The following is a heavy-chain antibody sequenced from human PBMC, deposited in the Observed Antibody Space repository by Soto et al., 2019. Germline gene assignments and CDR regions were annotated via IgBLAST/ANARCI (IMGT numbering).Heavy chain of an antibody. D-gene: IGHD3-10*01. Sequence: GGSLRLSCAASGFTFSNYAMRWVRQAPGKGLEWASAISGSGGSTYYADSVKGRFTIPRDNSKNTLYLQMNSLRAEDTAVYYCAKRGSGTFFDYWGQGTLVTVSS. V-gene: IGHV3-23*01. J-gene: IGHJ4*02. CDR2: ISGSGGST. CDR3: AKRGSGTFFDY. CDR1: GFTFSNYA.